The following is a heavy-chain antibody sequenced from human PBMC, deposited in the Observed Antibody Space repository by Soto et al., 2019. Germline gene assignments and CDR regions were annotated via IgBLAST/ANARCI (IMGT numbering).Heavy chain of an antibody. CDR1: GGSISSSNW. Sequence: QVQLQESGPGLVKPSGTLSLTCAVSGGSISSSNWWRWVRQPPGKGLEWIVEIYHSGSTNYNPSRKSLITISVDKAKNQFSLKLSSVTAADTAVYYCARVSGSYYYGVDVWGQGTTVTVSS. D-gene: IGHD1-26*01. J-gene: IGHJ6*02. V-gene: IGHV4-4*02. CDR2: IYHSGST. CDR3: ARVSGSYYYGVDV.